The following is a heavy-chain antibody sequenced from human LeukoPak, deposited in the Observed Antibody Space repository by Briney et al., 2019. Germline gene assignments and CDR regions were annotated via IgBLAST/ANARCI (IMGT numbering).Heavy chain of an antibody. D-gene: IGHD6-13*01. V-gene: IGHV3-23*01. CDR2: ISGSGGST. CDR3: AKYGQVGQLVPFFDY. CDR1: GFTFSSYG. Sequence: GGSLRLSCAASGFTFSSYGMSWVRQAPGKGLEWVSAISGSGGSTYYADSVKGRFTISRDNSKNTLYLQMNSLRAEDTAVYYCAKYGQVGQLVPFFDYWGQGTLVTVSS. J-gene: IGHJ4*02.